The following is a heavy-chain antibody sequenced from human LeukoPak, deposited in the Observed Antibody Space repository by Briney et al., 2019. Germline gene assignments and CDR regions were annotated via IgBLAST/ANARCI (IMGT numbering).Heavy chain of an antibody. CDR2: IRISSDNT. Sequence: GGSLRLSCAASGFPFIDYFMNWVRQAPAKGLEWITYIRISSDNTKYADSVNGLFTISRNYAKNSLYLQMNSLRVEDTAVYFCARDHNYAFDNWGQGTLVTVSS. CDR1: GFPFIDYF. J-gene: IGHJ4*02. CDR3: ARDHNYAFDN. V-gene: IGHV3-11*06. D-gene: IGHD1-1*01.